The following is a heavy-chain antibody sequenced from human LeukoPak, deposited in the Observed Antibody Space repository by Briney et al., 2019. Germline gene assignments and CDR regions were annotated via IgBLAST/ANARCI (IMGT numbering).Heavy chain of an antibody. CDR2: ISYTGST. V-gene: IGHV4-59*12. Sequence: SETLSLTCTVSGGSINSDHWSWIRQPPGKGLEWIGCISYTGSTHYNPSLKSRVTMSVDTSKNQFSLKLSSVTAADTAVYYCARDQYSGSLDYWGQGTLVTVSS. CDR1: GGSINSDH. CDR3: ARDQYSGSLDY. D-gene: IGHD1-26*01. J-gene: IGHJ4*02.